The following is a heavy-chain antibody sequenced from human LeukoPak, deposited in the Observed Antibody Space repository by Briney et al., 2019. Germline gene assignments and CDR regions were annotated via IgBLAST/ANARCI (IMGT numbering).Heavy chain of an antibody. D-gene: IGHD3-16*02. Sequence: GGSLRLSCAASGFTFSSYEMNWVRQAPGKGLEWVSFISSSGGAIYYAASVKGRFTISRDNAKNSLYLQMNSLRAEDTAVYYCARDYRLFDYWGQGTLVTVSS. CDR3: ARDYRLFDY. V-gene: IGHV3-48*03. J-gene: IGHJ4*02. CDR2: ISSSGGAI. CDR1: GFTFSSYE.